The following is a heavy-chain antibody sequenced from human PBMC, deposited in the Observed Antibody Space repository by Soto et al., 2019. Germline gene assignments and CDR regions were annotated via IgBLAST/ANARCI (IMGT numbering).Heavy chain of an antibody. CDR3: ARGMTPPGAPAWYYFDS. CDR2: FSLSGTT. V-gene: IGHV4-4*07. D-gene: IGHD2-8*02. Sequence: SETLSLTWTVSGASITGSFFWSWIRQPAGKGLEWIGRFSLSGTTNYSPSLRSRVTMSADVSKNQFSLRLTSVTAADTALYYCARGMTPPGAPAWYYFDSWGQGTLVTVSS. CDR1: GASITGSFF. J-gene: IGHJ4*02.